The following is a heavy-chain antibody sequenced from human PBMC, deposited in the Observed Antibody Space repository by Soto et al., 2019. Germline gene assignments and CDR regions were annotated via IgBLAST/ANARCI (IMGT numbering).Heavy chain of an antibody. D-gene: IGHD3-3*02. J-gene: IGHJ6*02. CDR3: TTLALLYFGMDV. CDR1: GYTFTSYG. CDR2: ISAYNGNT. V-gene: IGHV1-18*01. Sequence: ASVKVSCKASGYTFTSYGISWVRQAPGQGLEWMGWISAYNGNTNYAQKLQGRVTMTTDTSTSTAYMEINSLRTEDTAVYYCTTLALLYFGMDVWGQGTTVTVSS.